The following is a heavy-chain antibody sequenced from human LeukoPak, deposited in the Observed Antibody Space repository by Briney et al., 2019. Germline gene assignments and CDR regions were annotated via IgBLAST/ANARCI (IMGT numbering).Heavy chain of an antibody. CDR3: ARDSRYDILTGYPYYYYYMDV. V-gene: IGHV3-48*04. Sequence: PGGSLRLSCAASGFTFSSYSMNWVRQAPGKGLEWVSYISSSGSTIYYADSVKGRFTISRDNAKNSLYLQMNSLRAEDTAVYYCARDSRYDILTGYPYYYYYMDVWGKGTTVTVSS. CDR1: GFTFSSYS. D-gene: IGHD3-9*01. CDR2: ISSSGSTI. J-gene: IGHJ6*03.